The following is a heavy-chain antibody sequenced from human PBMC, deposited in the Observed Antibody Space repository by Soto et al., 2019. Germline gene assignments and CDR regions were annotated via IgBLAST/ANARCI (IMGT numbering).Heavy chain of an antibody. CDR1: GFTFSSYG. J-gene: IGHJ6*02. D-gene: IGHD3-10*01. Sequence: GGSLRLSCAASGFTFSSYGMHWVRQAPGKGLEWVAVIWYDGSNKYYADSVKGRFTISRDNSKNTLYLQMNSLRAEDTAVYYCARTPTRITMVRGVRRTYYYGMDVWGQGTTVTVSS. V-gene: IGHV3-33*01. CDR2: IWYDGSNK. CDR3: ARTPTRITMVRGVRRTYYYGMDV.